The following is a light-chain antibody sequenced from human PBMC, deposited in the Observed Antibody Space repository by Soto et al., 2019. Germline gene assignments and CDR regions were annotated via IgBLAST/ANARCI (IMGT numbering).Light chain of an antibody. Sequence: QSALTQPPSASGSPGQSVTISCTGTSSDVGAYEYVSWFQQHPGRAPKLMIYEVSKRPSGVPDRFSGSKSGNTASLTVSGLQTEDEADYYCSSYTGNGISTVVVGGGTKLTVL. CDR2: EVS. J-gene: IGLJ2*01. CDR1: SSDVGAYEY. CDR3: SSYTGNGISTVV. V-gene: IGLV2-8*01.